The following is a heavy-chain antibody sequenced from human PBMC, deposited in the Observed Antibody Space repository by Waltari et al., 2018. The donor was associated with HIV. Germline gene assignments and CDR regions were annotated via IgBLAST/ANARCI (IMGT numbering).Heavy chain of an antibody. CDR1: GYSFTTYW. J-gene: IGHJ4*02. CDR2: IYPGDSDT. D-gene: IGHD6-19*01. Sequence: GSGYSFTTYWLGWVRQMPWKGLAWMGLIYPGDSDTRYSPSFQGQVTISADKSITTAYLQWSSLKASDTGMYYCARTRGGAVAGTAGGGYFDYWGQGTLVTVSS. CDR3: ARTRGGAVAGTAGGGYFDY. V-gene: IGHV5-51*01.